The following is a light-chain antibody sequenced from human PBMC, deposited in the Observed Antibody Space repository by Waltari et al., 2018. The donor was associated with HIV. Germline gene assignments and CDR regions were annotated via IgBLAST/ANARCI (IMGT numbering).Light chain of an antibody. J-gene: IGLJ3*02. CDR3: QSYDGTDRL. CDR2: EDD. CDR1: SGDIASNY. Sequence: FILTQPHSVSESPGKTVTISCTRSSGDIASNYVQWYQHRPGSAPIIVILEDDQRPPGVSDLVSGSINRSSNSASLTISGLKTEDEADYYCQSYDGTDRLFGGGTKLTVL. V-gene: IGLV6-57*04.